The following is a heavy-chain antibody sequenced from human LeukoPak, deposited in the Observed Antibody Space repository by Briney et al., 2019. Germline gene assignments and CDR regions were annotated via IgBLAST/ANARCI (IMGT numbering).Heavy chain of an antibody. J-gene: IGHJ3*02. CDR2: IYPGDSDT. CDR3: ARLFRRESSGWYGPFDAFDI. Sequence: GESLKISCKGSGYSFTNYWIGWVRQMPGKGLEWMGIIYPGDSDTRYSPSFQGQVTISADKSISTAYLQWSSLKASDTAMYYCARLFRRESSGWYGPFDAFDIWGQGTMVTVSS. V-gene: IGHV5-51*01. D-gene: IGHD6-19*01. CDR1: GYSFTNYW.